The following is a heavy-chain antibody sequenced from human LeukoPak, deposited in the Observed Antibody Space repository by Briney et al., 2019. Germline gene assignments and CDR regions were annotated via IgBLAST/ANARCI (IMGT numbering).Heavy chain of an antibody. CDR1: GFTFSSYS. V-gene: IGHV3-21*01. CDR3: GRDGGPDIVVVPAAIRVGMDV. Sequence: GGSLRLSCAASGFTFSSYSMNWVRQAPGKGLEWVSSISSSSSYIYYADSVKGRFTISRDNAKNSLYLQMNILRAEDRAVNYCGRDGGPDIVVVPAAIRVGMDVWGQGTTVTVSS. J-gene: IGHJ6*02. CDR2: ISSSSSYI. D-gene: IGHD2-2*02.